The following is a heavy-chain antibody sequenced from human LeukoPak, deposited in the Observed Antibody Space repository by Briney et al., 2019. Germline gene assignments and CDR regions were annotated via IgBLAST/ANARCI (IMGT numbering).Heavy chain of an antibody. CDR1: GYSFSTYA. CDR3: VRDNREGAFDI. Sequence: GASVKVSCKASGYSFSTYAVHWVRQAPGQRLEWMGWIAADDNTKYSQDLQGRLTITRDTSARTDYMELSSLRSDDMAVYYCVRDNREGAFDIWGQGTMVTVSP. D-gene: IGHD2/OR15-2a*01. J-gene: IGHJ3*02. V-gene: IGHV1-3*03. CDR2: IAADDNT.